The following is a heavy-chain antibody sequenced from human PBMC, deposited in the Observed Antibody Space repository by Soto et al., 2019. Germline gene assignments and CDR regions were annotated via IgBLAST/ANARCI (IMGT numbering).Heavy chain of an antibody. Sequence: GGSLRLSCAASGFTFSSYEMNWVRQAPGKGLEWVSYISSSGSTIYYADSVKGRFTISRDNAKNSLYLQMNSLRAEDTAVYYCASGQYPENYYYGMDVWGQGTTVTVSS. CDR2: ISSSGSTI. CDR3: ASGQYPENYYYGMDV. D-gene: IGHD2-2*01. J-gene: IGHJ6*02. V-gene: IGHV3-48*03. CDR1: GFTFSSYE.